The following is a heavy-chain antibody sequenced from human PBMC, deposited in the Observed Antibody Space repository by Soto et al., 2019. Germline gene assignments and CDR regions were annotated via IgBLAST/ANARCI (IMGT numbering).Heavy chain of an antibody. CDR3: ARGDNWSHDYNYDMDV. V-gene: IGHV3-48*02. Sequence: PGGSLRLSCAASGFIFSKSHLHCVRQAPGKGLEWVSYISSSSSYIYYADSVRGRFTISRDNARNSLLLQMNSLRDEDTAVYYCARGDNWSHDYNYDMDVWGQGT. CDR1: GFIFSKSH. D-gene: IGHD1-20*01. J-gene: IGHJ6*02. CDR2: ISSSSSYI.